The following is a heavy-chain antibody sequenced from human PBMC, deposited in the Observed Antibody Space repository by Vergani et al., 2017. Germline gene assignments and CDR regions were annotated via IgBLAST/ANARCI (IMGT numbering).Heavy chain of an antibody. CDR3: ARVDHYYDSKRGVPLIAFDI. V-gene: IGHV4-31*03. J-gene: IGHJ3*02. D-gene: IGHD3-22*01. CDR2: IYYSGST. Sequence: QLQLQESGPGLVKPSETLSLPCTVSGGSISSSSYYWSWIRQHPGKGLEWIGYIYYSGSTYYNPSLKSRVTISVDTSKNQFSLKLSSVTAADTAVYYCARVDHYYDSKRGVPLIAFDIWGQGTMVTVSS. CDR1: GGSISSSSYY.